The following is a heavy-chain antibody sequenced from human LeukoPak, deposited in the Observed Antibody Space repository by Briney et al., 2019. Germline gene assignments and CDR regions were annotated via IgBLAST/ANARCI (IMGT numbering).Heavy chain of an antibody. CDR2: ISPNSGGT. V-gene: IGHV1-2*02. CDR1: GYTFTGYY. J-gene: IGHJ5*02. D-gene: IGHD3-16*01. CDR3: ARDYVGDNWFHP. Sequence: ASVKVSCKASGYTFTGYYMHWVRQAPGQGLEWMGWISPNSGGTNYAQKFQGRVTMTRDTSISTAYMELSRLRSDDTAVYYCARDYVGDNWFHPWGQGTLVTVSS.